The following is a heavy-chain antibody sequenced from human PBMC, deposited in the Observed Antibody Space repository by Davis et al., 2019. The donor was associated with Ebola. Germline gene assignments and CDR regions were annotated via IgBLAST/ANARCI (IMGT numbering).Heavy chain of an antibody. Sequence: MPSETLSLTCTVSGGSISNYYWSWIRQPPGKGLEWIGYIYYSGSTNYNPSLKSRVTISVDTSKNQFSLKLSSVTAADTAVYYCARVNYDFWSGYANWFDPWGQGTLVTVSS. CDR1: GGSISNYY. CDR3: ARVNYDFWSGYANWFDP. D-gene: IGHD3-3*01. J-gene: IGHJ5*02. V-gene: IGHV4-59*01. CDR2: IYYSGST.